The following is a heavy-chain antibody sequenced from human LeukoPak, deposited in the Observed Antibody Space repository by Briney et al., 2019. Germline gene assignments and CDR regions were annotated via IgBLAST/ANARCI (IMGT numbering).Heavy chain of an antibody. CDR1: GFTFTDYW. V-gene: IGHV3-7*01. J-gene: IGHJ4*01. CDR3: ARDGTAAGLYFDL. CDR2: IRQDGSEK. Sequence: GGSLRLSCEVSGFTFTDYWMNWVRQAPGKGPEWVASIRQDGSEKTYVDPVKGRFTISRDNTKDSLSLQLNGLRAEDTAVYYCARDGTAAGLYFDLWGQGTLVTVSS. D-gene: IGHD6-13*01.